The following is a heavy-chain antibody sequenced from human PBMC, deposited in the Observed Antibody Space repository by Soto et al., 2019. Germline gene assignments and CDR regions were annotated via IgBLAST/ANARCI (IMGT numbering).Heavy chain of an antibody. CDR3: ARRYGSAIDY. Sequence: TSETLSLTCTVSGGSISSYSYYWGWIRQPPGKGLEWIGNIYYSGSTYYNPSLKSRVSISVDTSKNQFSLKLSSVTAADTAVYYCARRYGSAIDYWGQGTLVTVSS. D-gene: IGHD1-26*01. CDR2: IYYSGST. J-gene: IGHJ4*02. V-gene: IGHV4-39*07. CDR1: GGSISSYSYY.